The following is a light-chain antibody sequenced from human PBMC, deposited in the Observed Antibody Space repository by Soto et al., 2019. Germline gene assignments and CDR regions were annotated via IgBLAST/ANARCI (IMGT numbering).Light chain of an antibody. V-gene: IGKV1-39*01. CDR1: QSISSY. J-gene: IGKJ4*01. Sequence: IQMTQSPSSLSASVGDRVTITCRASQSISSYLNWYQQKPGKAPKLLIYAASSLQSGVPSRFSGSGSGTDFTLTISGLLPEDFATYYCQQNYRTPPTFGGGTKVDI. CDR2: AAS. CDR3: QQNYRTPPT.